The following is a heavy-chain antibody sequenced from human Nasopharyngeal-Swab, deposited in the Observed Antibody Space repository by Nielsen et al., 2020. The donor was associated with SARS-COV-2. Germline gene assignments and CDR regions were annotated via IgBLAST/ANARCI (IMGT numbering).Heavy chain of an antibody. D-gene: IGHD3-3*01. CDR1: GYTFTSYG. J-gene: IGHJ6*02. Sequence: ASVKVSCKASGYTFTSYGISWVRQAPGQGLEWMGWISAYNGNTNYAQKLQGRVTMTTDTSTSTAYMELRSLRSDDTAVYYCARDLPSARYYDFWSGYFYYYYGMDVWGQGTTVTVSS. CDR2: ISAYNGNT. V-gene: IGHV1-18*01. CDR3: ARDLPSARYYDFWSGYFYYYYGMDV.